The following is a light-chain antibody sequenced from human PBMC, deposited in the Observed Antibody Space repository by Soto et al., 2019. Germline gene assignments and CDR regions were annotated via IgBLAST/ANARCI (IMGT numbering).Light chain of an antibody. J-gene: IGKJ5*01. V-gene: IGKV3-20*01. CDR2: GAS. Sequence: EIVLTQSPGTLSLSPGERATLSCRASQSVSSTYLAWYQHRPGQAPRLLIYGASSRATGIPDRFSGSASGTDFTLTISRLEPEDFAVYFCQQYSDLPMTFGQGTRLEIK. CDR1: QSVSSTY. CDR3: QQYSDLPMT.